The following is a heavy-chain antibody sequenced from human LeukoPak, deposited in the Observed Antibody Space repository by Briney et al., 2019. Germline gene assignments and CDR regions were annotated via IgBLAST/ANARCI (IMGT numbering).Heavy chain of an antibody. Sequence: PGGSLRLSCAASGFTFSSYGMHWVRQAPGKGLEWVAVISYDGSNKYYADSVKGRFTISRDNSKNTLYLQMNSLRAEDTAVYYCAKDFTIFGVVIPGDVWGQGTTVTVSS. CDR2: ISYDGSNK. J-gene: IGHJ6*02. V-gene: IGHV3-30*18. CDR3: AKDFTIFGVVIPGDV. D-gene: IGHD3-3*01. CDR1: GFTFSSYG.